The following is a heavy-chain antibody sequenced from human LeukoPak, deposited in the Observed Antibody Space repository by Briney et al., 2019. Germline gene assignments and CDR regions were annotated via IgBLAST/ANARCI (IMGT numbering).Heavy chain of an antibody. CDR1: GFTFSSYA. V-gene: IGHV3-30*04. CDR2: ISYDGSNK. CDR3: ARALWAVAAGVAY. Sequence: PGGSLRLSCAASGFTFSSYAMHWVRQAPGKGLEWVALISYDGSNKYYADSVKARFIISRDNSKNTVYLQMNSLRAEDTAVYYCARALWAVAAGVAYWGQGTLVTVSS. D-gene: IGHD6-19*01. J-gene: IGHJ4*02.